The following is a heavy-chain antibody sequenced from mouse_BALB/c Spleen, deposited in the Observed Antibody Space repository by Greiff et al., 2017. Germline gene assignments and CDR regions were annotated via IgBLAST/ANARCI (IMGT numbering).Heavy chain of an antibody. CDR2: ISYDGSN. CDR3: ASVRRDWYFDV. CDR1: GYSITSGYY. V-gene: IGHV3-6*02. Sequence: ESGPGLVKPSQSLSLTCSVTGYSITSGYYWNWIRQFPGNKLEWMGYISYDGSNNYNPSLKNRISITRDTSKNQFFLKLNSVTTEDTATYYCASVRRDWYFDVWGAGTTVTVSS. J-gene: IGHJ1*01.